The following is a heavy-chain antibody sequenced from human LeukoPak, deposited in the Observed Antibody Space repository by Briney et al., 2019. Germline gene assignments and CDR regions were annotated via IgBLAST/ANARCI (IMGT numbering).Heavy chain of an antibody. CDR1: GGSISSGGYY. D-gene: IGHD1-14*01. V-gene: IGHV4-31*03. CDR2: IYYSGST. J-gene: IGHJ4*02. CDR3: AGHHPRNAVDF. Sequence: SQTLSLTCTVSGGSISSGGYYWSWIRQHPGKGLEWIGYIYYSGSTYYNPSLKSRVTISLDTSKNQFSLKLSSVTAADTAVYYCAGHHPRNAVDFWGQGTLVTVSS.